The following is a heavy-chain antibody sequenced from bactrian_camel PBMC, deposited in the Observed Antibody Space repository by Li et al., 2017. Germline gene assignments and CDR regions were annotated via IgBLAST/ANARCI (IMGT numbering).Heavy chain of an antibody. Sequence: HVQLVESGGGSVQAGGNLRLSCAASGYSTSSRRCMGWFRQAPGKEREEVARINGLGITTYVDSVKGRFTISKDNAKNTLYLQMDSLKPEDSAMYYCAAKLPFECYVDSSGSDFDNWGQGTQVTVSS. J-gene: IGHJ6*01. CDR3: AAKLPFECYVDSSGSDFDN. D-gene: IGHD3*01. CDR2: INGLGIT. CDR1: GYSTSSRR. V-gene: IGHV3S53*01.